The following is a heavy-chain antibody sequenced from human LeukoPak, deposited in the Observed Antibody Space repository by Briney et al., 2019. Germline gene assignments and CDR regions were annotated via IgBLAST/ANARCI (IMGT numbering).Heavy chain of an antibody. V-gene: IGHV3-30*02. CDR1: GFTFSNYG. CDR3: AKDHCGGDCYSGYFDY. D-gene: IGHD2-21*02. Sequence: GGSLRLSCVASGFTFSNYGMHWVRQAPGKGLEWVTFIRPSGSDKYYADYVKGRFTISRDNSKNTLYLQMNSLRAEDTAVYYCAKDHCGGDCYSGYFDYWGQGTLVTVSS. CDR2: IRPSGSDK. J-gene: IGHJ4*02.